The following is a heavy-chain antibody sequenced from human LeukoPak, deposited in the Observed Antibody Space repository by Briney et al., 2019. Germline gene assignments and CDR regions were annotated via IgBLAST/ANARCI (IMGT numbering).Heavy chain of an antibody. CDR3: AKTRNGYTTEHLQH. J-gene: IGHJ1*01. CDR2: ISSPGGNT. Sequence: PGGSLRLSCTSSGFILSSFAMSWVRQAPGKGLEWVSSISSPGGNTYYADSVKGRFTISRDNSNNLVYLQMNSLRAEDTAVYYCAKTRNGYTTEHLQHWGQGTLVTVSS. V-gene: IGHV3-23*01. CDR1: GFILSSFA. D-gene: IGHD5-24*01.